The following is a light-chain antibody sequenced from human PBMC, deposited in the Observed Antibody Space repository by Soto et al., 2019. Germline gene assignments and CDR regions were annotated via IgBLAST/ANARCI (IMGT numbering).Light chain of an antibody. CDR3: QSYDRSLSGSL. CDR2: GNN. J-gene: IGLJ2*01. CDR1: SSNIGAGYD. V-gene: IGLV1-40*01. Sequence: QSVLTQPPSVSGAPGQRVTISCTGSSSNIGAGYDVNWYQQFPGTAPKLLIYGNNNRPSGVPDRFSGSKSGTSASLAITGLQAEDEADYYCQSYDRSLSGSLFGGGTKLTVL.